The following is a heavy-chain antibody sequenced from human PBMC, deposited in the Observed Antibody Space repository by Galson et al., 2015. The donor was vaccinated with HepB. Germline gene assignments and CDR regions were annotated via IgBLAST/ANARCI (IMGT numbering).Heavy chain of an antibody. CDR3: ARRSSRGARAFDI. J-gene: IGHJ3*02. D-gene: IGHD6-13*01. CDR1: GGSISSYY. CDR2: IYYSGST. Sequence: ETLSLTCTVSGGSISSYYWSWIRQPPGKGLEWVGSIYYSGSTDHNPSLKSRVTISVDTSENQFSLKLSSVTAADTAVYYCARRSSRGARAFDIWGRGTMVTVSS. V-gene: IGHV4-59*01.